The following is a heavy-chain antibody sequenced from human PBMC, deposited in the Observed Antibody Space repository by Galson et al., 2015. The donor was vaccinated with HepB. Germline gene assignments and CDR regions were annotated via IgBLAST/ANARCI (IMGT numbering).Heavy chain of an antibody. J-gene: IGHJ6*02. V-gene: IGHV1-69*04. CDR2: IIPILGIA. D-gene: IGHD4-23*01. CDR1: GGTFSRYT. Sequence: SVKVSCKASGGTFSRYTISWVRQAPGQGLEWMGRIIPILGIANYAQKFQGRVTITADKSTSTAYMELSSLRSEDTAVYYCARDLRWGPYYYYYYGMDVWGQGTTVTVSS. CDR3: ARDLRWGPYYYYYYGMDV.